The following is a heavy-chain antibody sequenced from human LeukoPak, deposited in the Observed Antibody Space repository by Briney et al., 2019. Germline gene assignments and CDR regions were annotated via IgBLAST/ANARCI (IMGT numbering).Heavy chain of an antibody. CDR1: GFTFSSYG. J-gene: IGHJ6*02. D-gene: IGHD3-3*01. CDR3: AKALRFLEWSQYGMDV. Sequence: GGSLRLSCAASGFTFSSYGMHWVRQAPGKGLGGGAVISYDGSNKYYADSVKGRFTISRDNSKNTLYLQMNSLRAEDTAVYYCAKALRFLEWSQYGMDVWGQGTTVTVSS. CDR2: ISYDGSNK. V-gene: IGHV3-30*18.